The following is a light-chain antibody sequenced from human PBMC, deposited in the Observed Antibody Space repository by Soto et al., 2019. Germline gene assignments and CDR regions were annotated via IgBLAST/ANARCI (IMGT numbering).Light chain of an antibody. Sequence: EIGLAHSPATLCCAGGERATRSWRASQSVSSYLAWYQQKPGQAPRLLIYDASDRATGIPPRFSGSGSGTEFSLTITRLQPEDFATYSCQHPFHSPITFAQGTRLEIK. CDR3: QHPFHSPIT. CDR2: DAS. J-gene: IGKJ5*01. CDR1: QSVSSY. V-gene: IGKV3-11*01.